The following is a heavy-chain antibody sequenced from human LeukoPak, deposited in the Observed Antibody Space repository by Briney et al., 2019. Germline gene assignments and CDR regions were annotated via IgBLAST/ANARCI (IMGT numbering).Heavy chain of an antibody. V-gene: IGHV4-59*01. J-gene: IGHJ4*02. Sequence: ASETLSLTCTVSGGSISSYYWSWVRQPPGKGLEWIGYIYYSGSTNYNPSLKRRVTISVDTSKNQFSLKLSSVTAADTAVYYCAVGRGYSGLDYWGQGTLVTVSS. CDR2: IYYSGST. D-gene: IGHD5-12*01. CDR1: GGSISSYY. CDR3: AVGRGYSGLDY.